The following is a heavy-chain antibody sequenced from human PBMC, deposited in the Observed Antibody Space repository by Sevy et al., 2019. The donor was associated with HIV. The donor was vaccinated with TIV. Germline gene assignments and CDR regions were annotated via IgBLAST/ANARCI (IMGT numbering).Heavy chain of an antibody. D-gene: IGHD3-10*01. J-gene: IGHJ6*03. CDR1: GFNFRDYT. CDR3: AYSSGTHIDCQYNYYYLDV. V-gene: IGHV3-49*03. Sequence: GGCLRLSCRSSGFNFRDYTMMWFRQAPGKGLEWIGISRSKSYGGTTQFAASVNGRFSISRDDSRSIAYLQMNSLRIEDTAVYSCAYSSGTHIDCQYNYYYLDVWGKGTTVTVSS. CDR2: SRSKSYGGTT.